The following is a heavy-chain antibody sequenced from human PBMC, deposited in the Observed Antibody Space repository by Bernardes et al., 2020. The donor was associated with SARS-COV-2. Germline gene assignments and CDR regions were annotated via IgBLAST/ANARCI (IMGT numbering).Heavy chain of an antibody. CDR1: GYPFTGYY. D-gene: IGHD3-22*01. CDR2: INPNSGGT. Sequence: ASVKVSCKASGYPFTGYYIHWVRQAPGQGLEWMGWINPNSGGTNYAQKFQGRVTMTRDTSISTANMDLSRLRSDDTAVYYCALPPTNYDRYGMDVWGQGTTVTVSS. J-gene: IGHJ6*02. CDR3: ALPPTNYDRYGMDV. V-gene: IGHV1-2*02.